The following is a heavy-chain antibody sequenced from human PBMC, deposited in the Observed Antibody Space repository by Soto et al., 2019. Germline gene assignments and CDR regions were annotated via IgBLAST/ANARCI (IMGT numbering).Heavy chain of an antibody. CDR1: GGSISSYY. D-gene: IGHD2-15*01. V-gene: IGHV4-59*01. CDR2: IYYSGST. CDR3: ARSRCSGGSCPTGYFDY. Sequence: SETLSLTCTVSGGSISSYYWSWIRQPPGKGLEWIGYIYYSGSTNYNPSLKSRVTISVDTSKNQFSLKLSSVTAADTAVYYCARSRCSGGSCPTGYFDYWGQGTLVTVSS. J-gene: IGHJ4*02.